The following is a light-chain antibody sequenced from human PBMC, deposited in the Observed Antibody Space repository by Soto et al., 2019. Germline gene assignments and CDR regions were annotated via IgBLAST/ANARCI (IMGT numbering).Light chain of an antibody. CDR3: AAWDDSLNGRV. Sequence: SVLTQPPSASGTPGQSVTISCSGSSSNIGSNTVTWYQQLPGTAPKLLIYSDDQRPSGVPDRFSGSKSGTSASLAISGLQAEEEADYYCAAWDDSLNGRVFGGGTKLTVL. J-gene: IGLJ2*01. CDR1: SSNIGSNT. CDR2: SDD. V-gene: IGLV1-44*01.